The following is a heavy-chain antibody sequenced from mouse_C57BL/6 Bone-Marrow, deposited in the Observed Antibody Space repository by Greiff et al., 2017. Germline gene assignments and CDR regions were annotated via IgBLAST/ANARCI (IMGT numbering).Heavy chain of an antibody. CDR3: AREENYYGSSYYFDY. J-gene: IGHJ2*01. V-gene: IGHV1-14*01. CDR2: INPYNDGT. Sequence: VQLQQSGPELVKPGASVKMSCKASGYTFTSYVMHWVKQKPGQGLEWIGHINPYNDGTKYNEKFKGKATLTSDKSSSTAYMELSSLTSEDSAVFYGAREENYYGSSYYFDYWCQGTTLTVSS. CDR1: GYTFTSYV. D-gene: IGHD1-1*01.